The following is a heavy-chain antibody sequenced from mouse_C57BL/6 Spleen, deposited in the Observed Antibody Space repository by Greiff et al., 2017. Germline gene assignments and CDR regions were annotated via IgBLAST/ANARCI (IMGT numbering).Heavy chain of an antibody. CDR2: IYPYNGVS. J-gene: IGHJ4*01. Sequence: VQLKESGPELVKPGASVKISCKASGYSFTGYYMHWVKQSHGNILDWIGYIYPYNGVSSYNQKFKGKATLTVDKSSSTAYMELRSLTSEDSAVYYCARNYYGSREGAMDYWGQGTSVTVSS. D-gene: IGHD1-1*01. V-gene: IGHV1-31*01. CDR3: ARNYYGSREGAMDY. CDR1: GYSFTGYY.